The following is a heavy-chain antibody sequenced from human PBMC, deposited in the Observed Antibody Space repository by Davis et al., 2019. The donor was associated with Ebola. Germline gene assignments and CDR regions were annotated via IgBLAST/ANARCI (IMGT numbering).Heavy chain of an antibody. Sequence: SETLSLTCTVSGGSISSSSYYWGWIRQPPGKGLEWIGSIYYSGSTYYNPSLKSRVTISVDTSKNQFSLKLSSVTAADTAVYYCERLPWGIAVAWGQGTLGTVSS. D-gene: IGHD6-19*01. V-gene: IGHV4-39*01. CDR3: ERLPWGIAVA. J-gene: IGHJ5*02. CDR2: IYYSGST. CDR1: GGSISSSSYY.